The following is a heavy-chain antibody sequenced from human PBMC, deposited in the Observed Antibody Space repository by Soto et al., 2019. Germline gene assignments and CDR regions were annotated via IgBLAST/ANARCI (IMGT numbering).Heavy chain of an antibody. CDR1: GFTFDDYA. J-gene: IGHJ2*01. D-gene: IGHD6-19*01. Sequence: EVQLVESGGGLVQPGRSLRLSCAASGFTFDDYAMHWVRQAPGKGLEWVSGISWNSGSIGYADSVKGRFTISRDNAKNSLYLQMNSLRAEDTALYYCAKIRPINSSGWYFHGWHFDLWGRGTLVTVSS. CDR3: AKIRPINSSGWYFHGWHFDL. CDR2: ISWNSGSI. V-gene: IGHV3-9*01.